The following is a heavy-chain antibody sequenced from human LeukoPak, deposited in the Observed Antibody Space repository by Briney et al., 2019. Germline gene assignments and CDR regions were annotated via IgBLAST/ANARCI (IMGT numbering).Heavy chain of an antibody. CDR3: TRLLDNDSSGDPDTFDM. Sequence: SETLSLTCSVSGGSITSHYWSWIRQAPGKGREWIGFIYYSGRTKYNPSLQSRVNISREKSEKKFSLKVTSVTATDTTVYYCTRLLDNDSSGDPDTFDMWGQGTVVTVSS. D-gene: IGHD3-22*01. J-gene: IGHJ3*02. V-gene: IGHV4-59*08. CDR1: GGSITSHY. CDR2: IYYSGRT.